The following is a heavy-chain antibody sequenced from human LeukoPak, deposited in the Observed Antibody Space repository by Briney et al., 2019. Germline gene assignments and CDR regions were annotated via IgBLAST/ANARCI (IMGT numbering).Heavy chain of an antibody. CDR3: ARDKMDY. J-gene: IGHJ4*02. CDR2: INPEGGST. CDR1: GFSFSTHW. Sequence: GGSLRLSCAASGFSFSTHWMHWVRQAPGKGLVWVSRINPEGGSTNYADSVKGRFTISRDNAKKTLYLQMNSLRAEDTAAYYCARDKMDYWGQGILVTVST. V-gene: IGHV3-74*01.